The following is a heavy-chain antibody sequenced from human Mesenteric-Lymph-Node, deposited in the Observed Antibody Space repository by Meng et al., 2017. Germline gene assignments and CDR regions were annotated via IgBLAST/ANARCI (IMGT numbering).Heavy chain of an antibody. D-gene: IGHD3-10*01. CDR1: GFTFSSYG. Sequence: GESLKISCAASGFTFSSYGMHWVRQAPGKGLEWVAVIWYDGSNKYYADSVKGRFTISRDNSKNTLYLQMNSLRAEDTAVYYCARDRAVRGVIIPFDPWGQGTLVTVSS. CDR3: ARDRAVRGVIIPFDP. V-gene: IGHV3-33*01. J-gene: IGHJ5*02. CDR2: IWYDGSNK.